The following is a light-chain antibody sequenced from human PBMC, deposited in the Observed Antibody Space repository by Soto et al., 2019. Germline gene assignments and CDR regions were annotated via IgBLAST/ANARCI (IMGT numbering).Light chain of an antibody. Sequence: DLQMTQSPSSLSASVGDRVTITCQASQDISNYLNWYQQKSGKAPKLLIFDASNLKTGVPSRFSGSGSGTDFTFTISSLQPEDIATYYCQQYDSLPWTFGQGTKVEIK. CDR3: QQYDSLPWT. V-gene: IGKV1-33*01. CDR2: DAS. CDR1: QDISNY. J-gene: IGKJ1*01.